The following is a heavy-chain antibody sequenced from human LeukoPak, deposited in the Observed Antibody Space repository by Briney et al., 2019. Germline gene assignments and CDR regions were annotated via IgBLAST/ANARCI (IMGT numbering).Heavy chain of an antibody. CDR3: AKADRFDKYQLPPRY. V-gene: IGHV3-23*01. Sequence: QSGGSLRLSCAASGFTFSSYAMSWVRQAPGKGLEWVSAISGSSGSTYYADSVKGRFTISRDNSKNTLYLQMNSLRAEDTAVYYCAKADRFDKYQLPPRYWGQGTLVTVSS. CDR1: GFTFSSYA. CDR2: ISGSSGST. J-gene: IGHJ4*02. D-gene: IGHD2-2*01.